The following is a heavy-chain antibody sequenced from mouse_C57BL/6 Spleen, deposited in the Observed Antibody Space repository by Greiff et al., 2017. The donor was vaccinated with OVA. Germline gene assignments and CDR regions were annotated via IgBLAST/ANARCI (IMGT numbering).Heavy chain of an antibody. CDR2: INSGSGGT. Sequence: VQLQQSGAELVRPGTSVKVSCKASGYAFTNYLIEWVKQRPGQGLEWIGVINSGSGGTNYNEKFKGKATLTADKSSSTAYMQLSSLTSEDSAVDLSASYYGSPWFAYWGQGTLVTVSA. CDR3: ASYYGSPWFAY. J-gene: IGHJ3*01. V-gene: IGHV1-54*01. CDR1: GYAFTNYL. D-gene: IGHD1-1*01.